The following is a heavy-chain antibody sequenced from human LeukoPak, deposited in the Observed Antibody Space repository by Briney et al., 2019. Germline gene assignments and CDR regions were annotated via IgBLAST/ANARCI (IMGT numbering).Heavy chain of an antibody. CDR2: ISGSDGST. D-gene: IGHD3-3*01. Sequence: PGGSLRLSCAASGFTFSSFALSWVRQAPGKGLDWVSAISGSDGSTYYADSVKGRFTISRDNSKNTLYLQMNSLRAEDTAVYYCAKPGLPLDDFWSAYYLGAFDIWGQGTMVTVSS. J-gene: IGHJ3*02. CDR1: GFTFSSFA. V-gene: IGHV3-23*01. CDR3: AKPGLPLDDFWSAYYLGAFDI.